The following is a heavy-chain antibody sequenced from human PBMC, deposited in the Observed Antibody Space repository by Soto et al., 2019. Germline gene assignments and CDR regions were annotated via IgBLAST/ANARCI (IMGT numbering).Heavy chain of an antibody. V-gene: IGHV1-3*01. Sequence: GASVKVSCKASGYTFTSYATHWVRQAPGQRLEWMGWINAGNGNTKYSQKFQGRVTITRDTSASTVYMELSSLRSEDTAVYYCEKESMTTPFDYWGQGTLVTVSS. D-gene: IGHD3-22*01. CDR3: EKESMTTPFDY. CDR2: INAGNGNT. J-gene: IGHJ4*02. CDR1: GYTFTSYA.